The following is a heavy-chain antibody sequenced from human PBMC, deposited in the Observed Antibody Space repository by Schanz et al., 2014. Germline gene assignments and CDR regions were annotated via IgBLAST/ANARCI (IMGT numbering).Heavy chain of an antibody. CDR2: IYSGIGA. Sequence: EVQLVESGGGLVKPGGSLRLSCAVSGFTVSSNHMSWVRQAPGKGLEWVSVIYSGIGAYYADSVEGRFTISRDNSRNTLYLQMNSLRTEDTAVYYCASPSGYSDYGTYFDFWGQGTLVTVSS. V-gene: IGHV3-66*02. J-gene: IGHJ4*02. CDR3: ASPSGYSDYGTYFDF. D-gene: IGHD5-12*01. CDR1: GFTVSSNH.